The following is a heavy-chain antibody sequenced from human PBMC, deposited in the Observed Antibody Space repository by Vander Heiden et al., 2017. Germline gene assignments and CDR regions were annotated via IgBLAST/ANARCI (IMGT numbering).Heavy chain of an antibody. D-gene: IGHD2-21*01. V-gene: IGHV3-30*18. CDR2: ISYDGSNK. CDR3: AKSLPVSGDDYGQGGAD. J-gene: IGHJ4*02. CDR1: GFTFSSYG. Sequence: VVQPGRSLRLSCAASGFTFSSYGMHWVRQAPGKGLDGVAVISYDGSNKYYEDSGKGRVTISRDNSKNTLYLQMNSLRAEETAVYYCAKSLPVSGDDYGQGGADWCQGTLVTVSS.